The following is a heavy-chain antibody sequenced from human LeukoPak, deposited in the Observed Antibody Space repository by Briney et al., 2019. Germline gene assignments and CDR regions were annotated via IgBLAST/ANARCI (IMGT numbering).Heavy chain of an antibody. V-gene: IGHV3-30*02. CDR1: GFTFSSYG. D-gene: IGHD3-3*01. J-gene: IGHJ6*03. Sequence: GGSLRLSCAASGFTFSSYGMHWVRQAPGKGLEWVAFIRYDGSNKYYADSVKGRFTISRDNSKNTLYLQMNSLRAEDTAVYYCAKDTSEGYYDFWSGYPAYYMDVWGKGTTVTVSS. CDR2: IRYDGSNK. CDR3: AKDTSEGYYDFWSGYPAYYMDV.